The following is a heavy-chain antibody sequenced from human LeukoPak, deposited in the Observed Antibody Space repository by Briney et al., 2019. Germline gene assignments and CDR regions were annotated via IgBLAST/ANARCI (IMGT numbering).Heavy chain of an antibody. Sequence: GGSLRLSCAASGFTFDDYAMHWVRQAPGKGLEWVSLISWDGGSTYYADSVKGRFTISRDNSKNSLYLQMNSLRAEDTALYYCAKTLPLGRYCSGGSCFGAFDIWGQGTMVTVSS. CDR2: ISWDGGST. CDR3: AKTLPLGRYCSGGSCFGAFDI. J-gene: IGHJ3*02. CDR1: GFTFDDYA. V-gene: IGHV3-43D*03. D-gene: IGHD2-15*01.